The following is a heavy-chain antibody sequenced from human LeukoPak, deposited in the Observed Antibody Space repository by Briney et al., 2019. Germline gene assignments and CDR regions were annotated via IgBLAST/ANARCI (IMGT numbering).Heavy chain of an antibody. V-gene: IGHV4-59*08. D-gene: IGHD3-10*01. J-gene: IGHJ4*02. Sequence: PSETLSLTCTVSGGSISSYYWSWIRQPPGKGREWIGSIYYSGSTNYYPSLKSRVTISVDTSKNQFSLKLSSVTAADTAVYYCARHGSWLMNFDYWGRGTLVTVSS. CDR1: GGSISSYY. CDR2: IYYSGST. CDR3: ARHGSWLMNFDY.